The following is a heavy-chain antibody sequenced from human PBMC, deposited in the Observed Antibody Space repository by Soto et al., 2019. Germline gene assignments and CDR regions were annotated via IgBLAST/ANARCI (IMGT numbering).Heavy chain of an antibody. CDR3: ARHRGYCSGTSCYSYYFDY. CDR1: VYSFTTYW. Sequence: GQSLKISCRGSVYSFTTYWIGWVRQMPGKGLEWMGIIYPGDSATRYSPSFQGQVTFSADKSISTAYLQWSSLKASDTAIYYCARHRGYCSGTSCYSYYFDYWGQGTLVTVSS. D-gene: IGHD2-2*01. CDR2: IYPGDSAT. J-gene: IGHJ4*02. V-gene: IGHV5-51*01.